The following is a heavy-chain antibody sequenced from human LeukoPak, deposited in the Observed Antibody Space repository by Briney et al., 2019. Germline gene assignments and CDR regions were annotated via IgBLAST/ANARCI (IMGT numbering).Heavy chain of an antibody. CDR2: ISSSSSYI. J-gene: IGHJ4*02. D-gene: IGHD6-13*01. CDR3: ARRKLGRSIDY. CDR1: GYTFNSYA. V-gene: IGHV3-21*01. Sequence: GGSLRLSCAASGYTFNSYAMSWVRQAPGKGLEWVSSISSSSSYIYYADSVKGRFTISRDNAKNSLYLQMNSLRAEDTAVYYCARRKLGRSIDYWGQGTLVTVSS.